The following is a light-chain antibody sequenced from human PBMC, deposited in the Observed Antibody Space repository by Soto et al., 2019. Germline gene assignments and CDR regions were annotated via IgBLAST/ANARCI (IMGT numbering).Light chain of an antibody. Sequence: EIVLTQFPATLSLSPGDGATLSCRASQSFSSYLAWYQQKRGQAPRLLIYDSSNRATGIPARFSGSGSGTDFSLIISSLEPEDFEVYYCQQRSNWPLTFGGGTKVDIX. CDR1: QSFSSY. V-gene: IGKV3-11*01. CDR3: QQRSNWPLT. CDR2: DSS. J-gene: IGKJ4*01.